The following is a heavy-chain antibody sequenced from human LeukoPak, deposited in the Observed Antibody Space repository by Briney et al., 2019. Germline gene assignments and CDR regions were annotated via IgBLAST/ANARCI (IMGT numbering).Heavy chain of an antibody. J-gene: IGHJ4*02. D-gene: IGHD5-12*01. CDR2: INSDGSRI. CDR1: GFTLSDCW. Sequence: GGSLRLSCAASGFTLSDCWMHWVRQAPGKGLVWVSRINSDGSRIIYADSVKGRFTISRDNAKNTVYLQMNSLRADDTAVYFCARAPQIGFSGFDKTYWGQGTLVTVSS. CDR3: ARAPQIGFSGFDKTY. V-gene: IGHV3-74*01.